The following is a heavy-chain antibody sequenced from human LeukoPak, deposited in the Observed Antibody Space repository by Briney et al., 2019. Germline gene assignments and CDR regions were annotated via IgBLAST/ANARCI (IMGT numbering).Heavy chain of an antibody. J-gene: IGHJ4*02. Sequence: GGSLRLSCAASGFTFSIYTMNWVRQAPGKGLEWVSGISGSGGSTYYADSVKGRFTISRDNSKNTLYLQMNSLRVEDTAVYYCAKDRGRTWVQVANWGQGTLVTVSS. CDR2: ISGSGGST. D-gene: IGHD2-15*01. CDR1: GFTFSIYT. CDR3: AKDRGRTWVQVAN. V-gene: IGHV3-23*01.